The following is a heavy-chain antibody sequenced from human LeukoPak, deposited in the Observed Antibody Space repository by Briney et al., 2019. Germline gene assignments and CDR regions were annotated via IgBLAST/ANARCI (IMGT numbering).Heavy chain of an antibody. CDR3: AKSDPYGDSLIEI. CDR2: ISSTGGTI. Sequence: GGSLRLSCVASGFAFSGYAMNWVRQAPGKGLEWLSHISSTGGTIYYADSVKGRLTVSRDNAKNSLYLQMNSLRAEDTAVYYCAKSDPYGDSLIEIWGQGALVTVSS. J-gene: IGHJ4*02. V-gene: IGHV3-48*03. D-gene: IGHD4-17*01. CDR1: GFAFSGYA.